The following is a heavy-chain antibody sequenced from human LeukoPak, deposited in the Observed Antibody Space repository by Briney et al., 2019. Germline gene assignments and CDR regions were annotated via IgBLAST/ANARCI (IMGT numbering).Heavy chain of an antibody. Sequence: GASVKVSYKASGYTFTSYYMHWVRQAPGQGLEWMGWINPNSGGTNYAQKFQGRVTMTRDTSISTAYMELSRLRSDDTAVYYCARGPEEWELLGPPDYWGQGTLVTVSS. D-gene: IGHD1-26*01. CDR1: GYTFTSYY. CDR3: ARGPEEWELLGPPDY. J-gene: IGHJ4*02. V-gene: IGHV1-2*02. CDR2: INPNSGGT.